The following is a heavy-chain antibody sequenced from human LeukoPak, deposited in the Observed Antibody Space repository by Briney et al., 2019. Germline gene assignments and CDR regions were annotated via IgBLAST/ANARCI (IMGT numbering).Heavy chain of an antibody. J-gene: IGHJ4*02. V-gene: IGHV3-21*01. CDR3: AHSSGYAYGLDH. D-gene: IGHD5-12*01. Sequence: GGSLRLSCVASGFPFSSYSMSWVRQAPGRGLEWVSSISSSSSYIYYADSLKGRFTISRDNAKNSLYLQMNGLRAEDTAVYYCAHSSGYAYGLDHWGQGALVTVSS. CDR1: GFPFSSYS. CDR2: ISSSSSYI.